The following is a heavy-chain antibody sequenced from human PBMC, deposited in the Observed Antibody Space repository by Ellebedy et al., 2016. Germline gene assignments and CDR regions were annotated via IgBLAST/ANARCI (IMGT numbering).Heavy chain of an antibody. V-gene: IGHV3-48*01. D-gene: IGHD2-8*02. CDR1: GFPFSSYS. Sequence: GESLKISXAASGFPFSSYSMKWVRQAPGKGLEWVSYISSSSSTILYADSVKGRFTISRDNAENSLYLQMKSLRAEDTAVYYCATTKGEYWPYWGQGTLVTVSS. J-gene: IGHJ4*02. CDR2: ISSSSSTI. CDR3: ATTKGEYWPY.